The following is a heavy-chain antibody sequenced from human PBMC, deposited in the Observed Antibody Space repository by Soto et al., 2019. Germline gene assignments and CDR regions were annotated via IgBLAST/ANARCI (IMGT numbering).Heavy chain of an antibody. J-gene: IGHJ5*02. CDR2: INHSGST. Sequence: SEILSLTCAVYGGSFSGYYWSWIRQPPGKGLEWIGEINHSGSTNYNPSLKSRVTISVDTSKNQFSLKLSSVTAADTAVYYCARRFGESWGQGTLVTVSS. D-gene: IGHD3-10*01. CDR1: GGSFSGYY. CDR3: ARRFGES. V-gene: IGHV4-34*01.